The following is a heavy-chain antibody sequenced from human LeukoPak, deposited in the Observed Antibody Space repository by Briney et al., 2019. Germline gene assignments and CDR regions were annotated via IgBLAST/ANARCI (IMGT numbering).Heavy chain of an antibody. Sequence: GGSLRLSCAASGFTVSSNYMSWVRQAPGKGLEWASVIYSGGSTYYADSVKGRFTISRDNSKNTLYLQMNSLRAEDTAVYYCASIPTMGDYDSRGYYYGPSSDYWGQGTLVTVSS. V-gene: IGHV3-53*01. CDR1: GFTVSSNY. D-gene: IGHD3-22*01. CDR2: IYSGGST. CDR3: ASIPTMGDYDSRGYYYGPSSDY. J-gene: IGHJ4*02.